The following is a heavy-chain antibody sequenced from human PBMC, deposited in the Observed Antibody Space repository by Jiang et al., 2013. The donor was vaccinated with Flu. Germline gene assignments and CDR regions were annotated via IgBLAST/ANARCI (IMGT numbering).Heavy chain of an antibody. D-gene: IGHD5-18*01. CDR2: IYYSGST. V-gene: IGHV4-39*01. Sequence: CTVSGGSISSSSYYWGWIRQPPGKGLEWIGSIYYSGSTYYNPSLKSRVTISVDTSKNQFSLKLSSVTAADTAVYYCARHEEGYSYGYPGGYFDYWGQGTLVTVSS. J-gene: IGHJ4*02. CDR3: ARHEEGYSYGYPGGYFDY. CDR1: GGSISSSSYY.